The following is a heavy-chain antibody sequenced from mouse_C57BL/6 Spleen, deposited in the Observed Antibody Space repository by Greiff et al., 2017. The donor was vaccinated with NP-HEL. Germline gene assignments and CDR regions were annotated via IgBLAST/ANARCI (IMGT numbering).Heavy chain of an antibody. V-gene: IGHV3-6*01. CDR3: ARSDGYSGLAY. J-gene: IGHJ3*01. CDR1: GYSITSGYY. CDR2: ISYDGSN. Sequence: ESGPGLVKPSQSLSLTCSVTGYSITSGYYWNWIRQFPGNKLEWMGYISYDGSNNYNPSLKNRISITRDTSKNQFFLKLNSVTTEDTATYYCARSDGYSGLAYWGQGTLVTVSA. D-gene: IGHD2-3*01.